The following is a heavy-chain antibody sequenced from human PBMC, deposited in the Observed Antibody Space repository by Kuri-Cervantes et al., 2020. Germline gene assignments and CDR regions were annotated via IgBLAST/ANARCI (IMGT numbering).Heavy chain of an antibody. CDR3: ARDSYYYDSSGYPMVGNNEFDF. CDR2: ISSSSSYI. CDR1: GFTFSSYS. D-gene: IGHD3-22*01. Sequence: GGSLRLSCAASGFTFSSYSMNWVRQAPGKGLEWVSSISSSSSYISYADSVKGRFTISRDNAKNSLYLQMNSLRAEETAVYYCARDSYYYDSSGYPMVGNNEFDFWGQGTLVTVSS. V-gene: IGHV3-21*01. J-gene: IGHJ4*02.